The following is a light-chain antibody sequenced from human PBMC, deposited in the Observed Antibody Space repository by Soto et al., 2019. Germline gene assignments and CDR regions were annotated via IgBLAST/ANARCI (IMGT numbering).Light chain of an antibody. V-gene: IGKV3-11*01. CDR3: QHRSDWPPYT. Sequence: EIVLTQSPATLSLSPGERATLSCRASQSVSSYLAWYQQRPGQAPRLLIYDASNRAAGTPARFSGSGSGTDFTLTISSLEPEDFAVYYCQHRSDWPPYTFGQGTKLEIK. CDR1: QSVSSY. CDR2: DAS. J-gene: IGKJ2*01.